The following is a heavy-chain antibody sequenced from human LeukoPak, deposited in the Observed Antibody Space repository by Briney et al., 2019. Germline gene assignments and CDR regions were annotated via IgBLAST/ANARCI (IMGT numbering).Heavy chain of an antibody. D-gene: IGHD3-3*01. CDR1: GYTHTELF. CDR2: FDPADGET. CDR3: ATVGLRFLEEEDDY. V-gene: IGHV1-24*01. J-gene: IGHJ4*02. Sequence: GASVRVSCKVSGYTHTELFMHWVRQAPGKGLEWMGGFDPADGETIYAQKFQGRVTMTEDTSTDTAYMELSSLRSEDTAVYYCATVGLRFLEEEDDYWGQGTLVTVSS.